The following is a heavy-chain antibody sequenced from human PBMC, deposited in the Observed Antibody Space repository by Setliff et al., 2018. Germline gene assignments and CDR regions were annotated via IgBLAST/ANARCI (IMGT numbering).Heavy chain of an antibody. CDR2: IYTSGST. Sequence: SETLSLTCTVYGGSFSNYYWSWIRQPPGKGLEWIGRIYTSGSTNYNPSLKSRVTISVDTSKNQFSLKLSSVTAADTAVYYCARNNGWETQFDYWGQGTLVTVSS. V-gene: IGHV4-4*08. CDR3: ARNNGWETQFDY. D-gene: IGHD1-26*01. J-gene: IGHJ4*02. CDR1: GGSFSNYY.